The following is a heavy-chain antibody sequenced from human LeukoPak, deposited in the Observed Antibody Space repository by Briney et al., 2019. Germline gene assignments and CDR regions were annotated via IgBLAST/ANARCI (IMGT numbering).Heavy chain of an antibody. CDR3: ARALNDAFDI. CDR2: ISNSGSGI. CDR1: GFTFSDYY. V-gene: IGHV3-11*04. Sequence: GGSLRLSCAASGFTFSDYYMGWIRQAPGKGLEWVSYISNSGSGIYYPDSVKGRFAISRDNAKKSLYLQVKSLRAEDTAVYYCARALNDAFDIWGQGTMVTVSS. J-gene: IGHJ3*02.